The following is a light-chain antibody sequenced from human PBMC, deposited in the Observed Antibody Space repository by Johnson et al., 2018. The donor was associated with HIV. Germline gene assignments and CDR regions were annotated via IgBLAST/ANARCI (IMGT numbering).Light chain of an antibody. J-gene: IGLJ1*01. CDR3: GVWDASLSPHDG. CDR2: DNN. CDR1: SSNIGNNY. V-gene: IGLV1-51*01. Sequence: QSVLTQPPSVSAAPGQKVTISCSGSSSNIGNNYVSWYQQVPGAAPKLLIYDNNKRPSGIPDRFSGSKSGASATLGITGLQTGDEADDYCGVWDASLSPHDGFGTGTTISVL.